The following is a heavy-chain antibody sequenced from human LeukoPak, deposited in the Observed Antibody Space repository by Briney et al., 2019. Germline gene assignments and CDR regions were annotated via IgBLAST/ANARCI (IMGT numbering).Heavy chain of an antibody. J-gene: IGHJ4*02. V-gene: IGHV1-46*01. CDR2: INPSGGST. CDR3: ARYYYDSTGYYLFDY. Sequence: ASVKVSCKASGYTFTSYYMHWVRQAPGQGLEWMGIINPSGGSTSYAQKFQGRVTMTRDTSTSTVYMELSSLRSEDTAVYYCARYYYDSTGYYLFDYWGQGTLVTVSS. CDR1: GYTFTSYY. D-gene: IGHD3-22*01.